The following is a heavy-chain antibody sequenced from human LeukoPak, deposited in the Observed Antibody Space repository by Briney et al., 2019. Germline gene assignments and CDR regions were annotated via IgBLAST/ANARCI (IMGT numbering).Heavy chain of an antibody. CDR3: ARKEGGQLVNTRRWFDP. CDR1: GYSISSGYY. V-gene: IGHV4-38-2*01. J-gene: IGHJ5*02. D-gene: IGHD6-13*01. CDR2: IYHSGNT. Sequence: SETLSLTCGVSGYSISSGYYWGWIRQPPGKGLEWVGSIYHSGNTNYNPSLKSRVTISVDTSKNQFSLKLRSVTAADTAVYYCARKEGGQLVNTRRWFDPWGQGTLVTVSS.